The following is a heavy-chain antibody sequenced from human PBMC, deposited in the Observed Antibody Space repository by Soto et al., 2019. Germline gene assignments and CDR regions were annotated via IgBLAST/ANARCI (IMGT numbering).Heavy chain of an antibody. CDR1: GFTFSSYG. D-gene: IGHD3-10*01. Sequence: QVQLVESGGGVVQPGRSLTLSCAASGFTFSSYGMHWVRQAPGKGLEWVALIWYDGSNEYYVDSVKGRFTISRDDSRNTLSLQMNSLRPEDTAVYYCARALPPSMVRGFYYWGQGTLVTVSS. CDR2: IWYDGSNE. J-gene: IGHJ4*02. CDR3: ARALPPSMVRGFYY. V-gene: IGHV3-33*01.